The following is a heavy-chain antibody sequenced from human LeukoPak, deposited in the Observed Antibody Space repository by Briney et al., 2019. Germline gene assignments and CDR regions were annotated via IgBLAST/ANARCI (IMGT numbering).Heavy chain of an antibody. CDR1: GFTFSDYY. D-gene: IGHD4-17*01. V-gene: IGHV3-11*01. CDR3: AREDYGDFRTEYYFDY. CDR2: ISSSGSTI. Sequence: GSLRLSCAASGFTFSDYYMSWIRQAPGKGLEWVSYISSSGSTIYYADSVEGRFTISRDNAKNSLYLQMNSLRAEDTAVYYCAREDYGDFRTEYYFDYWGQGTLVTVSS. J-gene: IGHJ4*02.